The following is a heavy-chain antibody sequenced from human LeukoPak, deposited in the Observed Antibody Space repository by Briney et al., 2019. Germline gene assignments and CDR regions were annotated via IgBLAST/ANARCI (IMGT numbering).Heavy chain of an antibody. D-gene: IGHD2-2*02. CDR2: IRYDGSNK. J-gene: IGHJ3*02. CDR3: ARVRVPAAIRGIDAFDI. CDR1: GFTFSSYG. V-gene: IGHV3-30*02. Sequence: GGSLRLSCAASGFTFSSYGMHWVRQAPGKGLEWVAFIRYDGSNKYYADSVKGRFTISRDNSKNTLYLQMNSLRAEDTAVYYCARVRVPAAIRGIDAFDIWGQGTMVTVSS.